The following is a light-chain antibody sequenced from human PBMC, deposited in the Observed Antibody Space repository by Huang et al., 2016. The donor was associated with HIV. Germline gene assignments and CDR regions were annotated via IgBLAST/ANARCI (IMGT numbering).Light chain of an antibody. V-gene: IGKV3D-20*01. J-gene: IGKJ2*01. CDR1: HSVSSSY. CDR2: DAS. CDR3: QQYGSSPYT. Sequence: EIVLTQSPATLSLSPGERATLSCGASHSVSSSYLAWYQQKPGLAPRLLIYDASNRATGIPDRFSGSGSGTDFTLTISRLEPEDFAVYYCQQYGSSPYTFGQGSKLEI.